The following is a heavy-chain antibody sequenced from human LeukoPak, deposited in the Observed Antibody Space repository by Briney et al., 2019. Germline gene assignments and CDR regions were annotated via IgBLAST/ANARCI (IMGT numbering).Heavy chain of an antibody. J-gene: IGHJ6*03. CDR2: IYTSGST. D-gene: IGHD3-9*01. Sequence: SETLSLTCTVSGGSISSYYWSWIRQPAGKGLEWIGRIYTSGSTNYNPSLKSRVTMSVDTSKNQFSLKLSSVTAADTAVYYCARETYDILTGLGYNYYYYMDVWGKGTTVAVSS. CDR1: GGSISSYY. CDR3: ARETYDILTGLGYNYYYYMDV. V-gene: IGHV4-4*07.